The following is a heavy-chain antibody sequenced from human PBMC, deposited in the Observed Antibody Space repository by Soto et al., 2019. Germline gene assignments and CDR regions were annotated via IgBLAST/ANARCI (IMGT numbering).Heavy chain of an antibody. CDR2: IIPMFGTP. J-gene: IGHJ4*02. D-gene: IGHD5-12*01. V-gene: IGHV1-69*13. CDR3: ATSEVRVGYSFDD. Sequence: SVKVSCKASGVTFNRQDMRWVRQAPGQGLEWMGGIIPMFGTPHYAEKFQDRVTITADESTGTAYLELSSLTSEDTAVYYCATSEVRVGYSFDDCGPGTLVTVS. CDR1: GVTFNRQD.